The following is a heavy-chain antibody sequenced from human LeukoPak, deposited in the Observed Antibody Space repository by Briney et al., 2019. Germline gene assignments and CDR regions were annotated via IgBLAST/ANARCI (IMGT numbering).Heavy chain of an antibody. CDR2: IYYSGST. Sequence: SETLSLTCTVSGGSISSYYWSWIRQPPGKGLEWIGYIYYSGSTNYNPSLKSRVTISVDTSKNQFSLKLSSVTPADTAVYYCARGWHDYVWGSYINWFDPWGQGTLVTVSS. CDR1: GGSISSYY. CDR3: ARGWHDYVWGSYINWFDP. J-gene: IGHJ5*02. D-gene: IGHD3-16*01. V-gene: IGHV4-59*01.